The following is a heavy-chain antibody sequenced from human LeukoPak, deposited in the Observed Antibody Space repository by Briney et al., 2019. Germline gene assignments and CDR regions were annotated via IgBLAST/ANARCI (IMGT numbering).Heavy chain of an antibody. CDR2: IYYSGST. CDR3: ARDRGSSSWSLNWFDP. J-gene: IGHJ5*02. V-gene: IGHV4-59*11. Sequence: PSETLSLTCTVSGGSISSHYWSWIRQPPGKGLEWIGYIYYSGSTNYNPSLKSRVTISVDTSKNQFSLKLSSVTAADTAVYYCARDRGSSSWSLNWFDPWGQGTLVTVSS. CDR1: GGSISSHY. D-gene: IGHD6-13*01.